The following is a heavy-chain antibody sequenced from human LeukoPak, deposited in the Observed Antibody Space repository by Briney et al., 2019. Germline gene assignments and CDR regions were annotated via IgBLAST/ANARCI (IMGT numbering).Heavy chain of an antibody. J-gene: IGHJ5*02. CDR3: ARDGDIVVVPAAKPALWFDP. CDR2: VNPSGGST. V-gene: IGHV1-46*01. Sequence: GASVKVSCKASGYTFTSYYMHWVRQAPGQGLEWMGIVNPSGGSTSYAQKFQGRVTMTRDTSTSTVYMELSSLRSEDTAVYCCARDGDIVVVPAAKPALWFDPWGQGTLVTVSS. CDR1: GYTFTSYY. D-gene: IGHD2-2*01.